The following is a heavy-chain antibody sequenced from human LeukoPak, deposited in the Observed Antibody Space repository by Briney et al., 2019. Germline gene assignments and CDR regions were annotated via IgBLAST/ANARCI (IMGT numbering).Heavy chain of an antibody. CDR1: GYTFSIYW. V-gene: IGHV3-74*01. Sequence: GGSLRLFCAASGYTFSIYWMHWARQARGKGLVWVSRINSDGSNTSYADSVKGRFTISRDNAKNTLYLQMNSLRAEDTAVYYCARVGIAAAGSYWGQGTLVTVSS. CDR3: ARVGIAAAGSY. CDR2: INSDGSNT. D-gene: IGHD6-13*01. J-gene: IGHJ4*02.